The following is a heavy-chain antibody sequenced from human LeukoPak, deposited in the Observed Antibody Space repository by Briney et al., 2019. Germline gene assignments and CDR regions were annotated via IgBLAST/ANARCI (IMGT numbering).Heavy chain of an antibody. CDR2: ISGGGGNT. D-gene: IGHD4-17*01. V-gene: IGHV3-23*01. Sequence: GGSLRLSCAASGFSFSNYAMTWVRQAPGKGREWVSSISGGGGNTYYADSVKGRFTISRDNSKSTLYLQMNSLRAEDTAVYYCARDPNGDYIGAFDNWGQGTMVTVSS. CDR1: GFSFSNYA. CDR3: ARDPNGDYIGAFDN. J-gene: IGHJ3*02.